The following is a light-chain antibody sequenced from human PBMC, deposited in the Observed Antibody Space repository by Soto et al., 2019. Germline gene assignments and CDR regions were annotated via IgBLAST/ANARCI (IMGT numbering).Light chain of an antibody. CDR1: QSVRSNY. J-gene: IGKJ2*01. CDR3: QHYGSSAYT. Sequence: EFVLTQSPGTLSLSPGERATLSCRASQSVRSNYLAWYQQKPGQSPRLLIYGASNRATGIPDRFSGSGSGTDFTLTISRLEPEDFAVFYWQHYGSSAYTFGQGTTLELK. CDR2: GAS. V-gene: IGKV3-20*01.